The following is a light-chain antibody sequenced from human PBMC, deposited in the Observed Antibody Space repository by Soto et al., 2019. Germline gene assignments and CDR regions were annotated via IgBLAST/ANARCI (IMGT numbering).Light chain of an antibody. CDR2: DAS. CDR1: QSISSW. CDR3: QQYNSYPWT. V-gene: IGKV1-5*01. J-gene: IGKJ1*01. Sequence: DIQVTQSPSTLSASVGARVTITCRASQSISSWLAWYQQKPGKAPKLLIYDASSLESGVPSRFSGSGSGTEFTLTISSLQPDDFATYYCQQYNSYPWTLGQGTKVDIK.